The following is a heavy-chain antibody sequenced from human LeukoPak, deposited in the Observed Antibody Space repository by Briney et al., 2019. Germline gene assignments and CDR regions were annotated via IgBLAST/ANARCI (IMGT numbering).Heavy chain of an antibody. CDR1: GFTFSRYW. D-gene: IGHD3-22*01. Sequence: GGSLRLSCAASGFTFSRYWMTWVRQAPGKGLEWVANIKEDGSKKNYVDSVKGRFTISRDNAKNSLYLQMNRLRAEDTAVYYCATPLDYYDRSGYHQGGDWGQGTLVTVSS. J-gene: IGHJ4*02. CDR2: IKEDGSKK. CDR3: ATPLDYYDRSGYHQGGD. V-gene: IGHV3-7*03.